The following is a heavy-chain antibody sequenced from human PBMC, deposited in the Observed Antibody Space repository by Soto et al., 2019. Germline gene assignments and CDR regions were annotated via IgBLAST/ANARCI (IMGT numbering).Heavy chain of an antibody. D-gene: IGHD1-26*01. CDR2: MSYEGSNE. CDR3: AKDGSHNVDY. V-gene: IGHV3-30*18. Sequence: QVQLVESGGGVVQPGRSLRLSCAASGFTFSHYAMHWVRQAPGKGLEWVALMSYEGSNEYYADSVKGRFTISRDGSKHRLDLRMNSRWAGGTAVYYCAKDGSHNVDYWGQGTLVTVSS. CDR1: GFTFSHYA. J-gene: IGHJ4*02.